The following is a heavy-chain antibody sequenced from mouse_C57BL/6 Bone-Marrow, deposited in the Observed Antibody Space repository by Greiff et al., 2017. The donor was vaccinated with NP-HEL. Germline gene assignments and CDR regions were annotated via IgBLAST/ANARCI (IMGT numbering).Heavy chain of an antibody. J-gene: IGHJ2*01. D-gene: IGHD2-2*01. CDR3: ARNPSTMVTSLYYFDY. CDR2: IWRGGST. V-gene: IGHV2-2*01. CDR1: GFSLTSYG. Sequence: QVQLQQSGPGLVQPSQSLSITCTVSGFSLTSYGVHWVRQSPGKGLEWLGVIWRGGSTDYNAAFISRLSISKDNSKSQVFFKMNSLKADDTAIYYCARNPSTMVTSLYYFDYWGKGTTLTVSS.